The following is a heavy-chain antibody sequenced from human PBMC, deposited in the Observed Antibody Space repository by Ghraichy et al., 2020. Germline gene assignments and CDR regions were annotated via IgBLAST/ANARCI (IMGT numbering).Heavy chain of an antibody. CDR3: AREAYDSGDYYFDN. Sequence: GESLNISCVASGFTLSTYWMHWVRQAPGKGLVWVSRSNSDGSSTSYVDSVKGRFTISRDNAKNTVYLQMNSLRAEDTAVYYCAREAYDSGDYYFDNWGQGTLVTVSS. J-gene: IGHJ4*02. D-gene: IGHD4-17*01. V-gene: IGHV3-74*01. CDR1: GFTLSTYW. CDR2: SNSDGSST.